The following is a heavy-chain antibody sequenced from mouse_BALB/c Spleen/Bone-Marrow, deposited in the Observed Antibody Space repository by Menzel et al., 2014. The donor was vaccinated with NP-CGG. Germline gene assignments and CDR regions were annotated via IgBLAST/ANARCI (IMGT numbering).Heavy chain of an antibody. V-gene: IGHV14-3*02. CDR3: APYYYGRWFAN. Sequence: EAQLQEFGAELVKPGASVKLSCTASGFNIKDTYTHWVKQRPEQGLEWIGRIDPANGNIKYDPKFQGKATITADTSSNTAYLQLSSLTSEDTAVYYCAPYYYGRWFANWGQGTLVTVSA. CDR2: IDPANGNI. D-gene: IGHD1-1*01. J-gene: IGHJ3*01. CDR1: GFNIKDTY.